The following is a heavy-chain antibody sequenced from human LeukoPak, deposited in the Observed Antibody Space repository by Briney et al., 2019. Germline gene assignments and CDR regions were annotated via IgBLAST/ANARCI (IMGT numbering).Heavy chain of an antibody. CDR1: GGLINAYY. V-gene: IGHV4-59*08. Sequence: PSDTLSLICTVSGGLINAYYWSWIRHPPGKGLEWIAYVLENGENNYNPSLKSRVAFSVDTANNQISLRLNFVTAADTAIYYCARQPVNTAAFDIWGLGTMVTVSS. CDR3: ARQPVNTAAFDI. CDR2: VLENGEN. D-gene: IGHD5-18*01. J-gene: IGHJ3*02.